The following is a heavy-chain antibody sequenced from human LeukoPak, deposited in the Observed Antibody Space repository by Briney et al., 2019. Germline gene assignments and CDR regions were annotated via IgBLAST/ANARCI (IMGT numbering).Heavy chain of an antibody. Sequence: GGSLRLSCAASGFTFSSYSMNWVRQAPGKGLEWVSYISSSSSTIYYADSVKGRFTISRDNAKNSLDLQMNSLRAEDTAVYYCARVAAAEIYYYYIDVWGKGTTVTVSS. CDR3: ARVAAAEIYYYYIDV. V-gene: IGHV3-48*04. J-gene: IGHJ6*03. D-gene: IGHD6-13*01. CDR2: ISSSSSTI. CDR1: GFTFSSYS.